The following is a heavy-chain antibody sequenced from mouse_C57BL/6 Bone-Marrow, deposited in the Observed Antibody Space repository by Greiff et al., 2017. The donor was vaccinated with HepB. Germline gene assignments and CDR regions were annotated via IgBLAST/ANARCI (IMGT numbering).Heavy chain of an antibody. V-gene: IGHV1-50*01. J-gene: IGHJ2*01. CDR3: ARKGLRHY. CDR2: IDPSDSYT. Sequence: QVQLQQPGAELVKPGASVKLSCKASGYTFTSYWMQWVKQRPGQGLEWIGEIDPSDSYTNYNQKFKGKATLTVDTSSSTAYMQLSSLTSEDSAVYYCARKGLRHYWGQGTTLTVSS. D-gene: IGHD1-2*01. CDR1: GYTFTSYW.